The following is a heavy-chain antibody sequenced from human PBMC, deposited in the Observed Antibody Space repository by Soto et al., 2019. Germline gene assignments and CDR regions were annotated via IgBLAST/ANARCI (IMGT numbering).Heavy chain of an antibody. CDR3: ARDYLVIPHRVIDY. J-gene: IGHJ4*02. CDR1: GFTFSSYS. Sequence: GGSLRLSCAASGFTFSSYSMNWVRQAPGKGLEWVSSISSSSSYIYYADSVKGRFTISRDNSKNTLYLQMNSLRAEDTAVYYCARDYLVIPHRVIDYWGQGTLVTVSS. V-gene: IGHV3-21*01. CDR2: ISSSSSYI. D-gene: IGHD2-15*01.